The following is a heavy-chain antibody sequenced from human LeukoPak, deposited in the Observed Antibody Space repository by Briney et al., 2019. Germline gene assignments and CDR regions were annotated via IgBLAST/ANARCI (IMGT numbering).Heavy chain of an antibody. D-gene: IGHD3-10*01. Sequence: GASVKVSCKASGYTFTSYDINWVRQATGQGLEWMGWMNPNSGDTGYAQKFQGRVTMTRSTSISTAYMELSSLRFEDTAVYYCTRGFGERSAYYYYMDVWGKGTTVTVSS. CDR3: TRGFGERSAYYYYMDV. CDR1: GYTFTSYD. J-gene: IGHJ6*03. V-gene: IGHV1-8*01. CDR2: MNPNSGDT.